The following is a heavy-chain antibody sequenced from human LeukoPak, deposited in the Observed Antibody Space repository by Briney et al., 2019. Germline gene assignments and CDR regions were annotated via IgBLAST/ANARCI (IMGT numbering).Heavy chain of an antibody. CDR2: IDPSDSYT. J-gene: IGHJ3*02. CDR3: ARPIRGSYFIPDAFDI. V-gene: IGHV5-10-1*01. Sequence: GEPLKISCKGSGCSFTSYWISWVRQMPGKGLEWMGRIDPSDSYTNYSPSFQGHVTISADKSISTAYLQWSSLKASDTAMYYCARPIRGSYFIPDAFDIWGQGTMVTVSS. CDR1: GCSFTSYW. D-gene: IGHD1-26*01.